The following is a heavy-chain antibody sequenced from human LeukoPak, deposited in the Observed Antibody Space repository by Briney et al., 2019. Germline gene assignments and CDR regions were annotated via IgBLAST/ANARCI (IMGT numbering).Heavy chain of an antibody. Sequence: ASVKVSCKASGYTFTTYGISWVRQAPGQGLEWMGWISAYNGNTNYAQKFQGRVTMTTDTSTSTAYMEPRSLRSDDTAVYYCANSSFQDYYYMDVWGKGTTVTVSS. J-gene: IGHJ6*03. CDR2: ISAYNGNT. CDR3: ANSSFQDYYYMDV. CDR1: GYTFTTYG. D-gene: IGHD6-6*01. V-gene: IGHV1-18*01.